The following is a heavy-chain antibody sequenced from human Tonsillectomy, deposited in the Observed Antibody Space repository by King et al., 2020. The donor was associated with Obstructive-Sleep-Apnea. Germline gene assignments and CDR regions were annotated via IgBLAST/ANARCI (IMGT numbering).Heavy chain of an antibody. V-gene: IGHV3-30-3*01. J-gene: IGHJ4*02. CDR2: ISYDGNKK. CDR1: GFTFSSYS. Sequence: VQLVESGGGVVQPGRSLRLSCAASGFTFSSYSMHWVRQAPGKGLDWVALISYDGNKKYFADSVKGRFTISRDNSKSRLFLQMNSLRAEDTAVYYCAYFDSSGYYSYFDYWGQGTLVTVSS. D-gene: IGHD3-22*01. CDR3: AYFDSSGYYSYFDY.